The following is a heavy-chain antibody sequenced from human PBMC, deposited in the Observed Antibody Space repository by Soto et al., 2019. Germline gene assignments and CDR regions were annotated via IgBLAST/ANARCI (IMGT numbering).Heavy chain of an antibody. D-gene: IGHD3-9*01. CDR2: IIPIFGTA. J-gene: IGHJ4*02. Sequence: QVQLVQSGAEVKKPGSSVKVSCKASGSTFSSYAISWVRQAPGQGLEWMGGIIPIFGTANYAQKFQGRVTITADESTSTAYMELNSLSSEDTAVYYCARGHYDILTGGADYWGQGTLVTVSS. CDR1: GSTFSSYA. V-gene: IGHV1-69*01. CDR3: ARGHYDILTGGADY.